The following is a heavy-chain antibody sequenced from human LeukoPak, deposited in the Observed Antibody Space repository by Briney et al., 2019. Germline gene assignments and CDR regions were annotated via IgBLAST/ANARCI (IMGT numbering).Heavy chain of an antibody. CDR2: IYYSGST. CDR3: ARAFGYCSSTSCYVTGYFDY. Sequence: PSETLSLTCTVSGVSISSSNSYWSWIRQPPGKGLEWIGYIYYSGSTNYNPSLKSRVTISVDTSKNQFSLKLSSVTAADTAVYYCARAFGYCSSTSCYVTGYFDYWGQGTLVTVSS. CDR1: GVSISSSNSY. V-gene: IGHV4-61*01. D-gene: IGHD2-2*03. J-gene: IGHJ4*02.